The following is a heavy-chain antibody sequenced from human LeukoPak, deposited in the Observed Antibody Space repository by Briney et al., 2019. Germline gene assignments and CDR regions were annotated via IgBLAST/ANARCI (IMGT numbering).Heavy chain of an antibody. Sequence: SVKVSCKASGGTFSSYAISWVRQAPGQGLEWMGGIIPIFGTANYAQKFQGRVTITTDESTSTAYMELSSLRSEDTAVYYCARCTSGYYPFDYWGQGTLVTVSS. J-gene: IGHJ4*02. CDR3: ARCTSGYYPFDY. V-gene: IGHV1-69*05. CDR2: IIPIFGTA. D-gene: IGHD3-22*01. CDR1: GGTFSSYA.